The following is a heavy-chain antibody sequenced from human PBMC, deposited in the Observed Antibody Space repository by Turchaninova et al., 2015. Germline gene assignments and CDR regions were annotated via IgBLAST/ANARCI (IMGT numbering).Heavy chain of an antibody. D-gene: IGHD4-17*01. CDR1: GGSFSGYY. Sequence: QVQLQQWGAGLLKPSETLSLTCAVYGGSFSGYYWSWIRQPPGKGLGWLGESNHSGSTNYNPSLKSRVTISVDTSKNQFSLKLSSVTAADTAVYYCARGTVTALSFDYWGQGTLVTVSS. CDR2: SNHSGST. V-gene: IGHV4-34*01. J-gene: IGHJ4*02. CDR3: ARGTVTALSFDY.